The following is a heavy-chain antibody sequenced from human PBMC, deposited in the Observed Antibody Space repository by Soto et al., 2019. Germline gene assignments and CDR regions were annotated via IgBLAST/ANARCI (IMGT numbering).Heavy chain of an antibody. Sequence: QLQLQESGPGLVKPSETLSLTCTVSGGSISSSSYYWGWIRQPPGKGLEWIGSIYYYGSTYYNPSLKSRVTISVDMSKNQFSLQLSSVTAADTAVYYCATREQWLVRYDYWGQGTLVTVSS. V-gene: IGHV4-39*01. CDR1: GGSISSSSYY. CDR3: ATREQWLVRYDY. J-gene: IGHJ4*02. CDR2: IYYYGST. D-gene: IGHD6-19*01.